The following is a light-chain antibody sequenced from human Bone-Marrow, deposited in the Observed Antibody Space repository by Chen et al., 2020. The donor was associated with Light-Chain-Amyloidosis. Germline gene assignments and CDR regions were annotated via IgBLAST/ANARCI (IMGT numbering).Light chain of an antibody. CDR2: RDT. V-gene: IGLV3-25*03. CDR3: QSADSSGTYEVI. J-gene: IGLJ2*01. CDR1: DLPTKY. Sequence: SYELTQPPSVSVSPGQTARITCSGDDLPTKYAYWFQQKPGQAPVLVIHRDTERPSGISERFSGSGSGTTATLTSRGVHAEDAADYHCQSADSSGTYEVIFGGGTKLTVL.